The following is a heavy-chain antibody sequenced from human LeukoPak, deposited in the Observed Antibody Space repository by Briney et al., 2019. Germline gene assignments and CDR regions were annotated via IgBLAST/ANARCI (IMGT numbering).Heavy chain of an antibody. J-gene: IGHJ4*02. CDR3: ARGSSWYLY. CDR2: INHSGST. V-gene: IGHV4-34*01. CDR1: GGSFSGYY. Sequence: TSETLSLTCAVYGGSFSGYYWSWIRQPPGKGLEWIGEINHSGSTNYNPSLKSRATISVDTSKNQFSLKLSSVTAADTAVYYCARGSSWYLYWGQGTLVTVSS. D-gene: IGHD6-13*01.